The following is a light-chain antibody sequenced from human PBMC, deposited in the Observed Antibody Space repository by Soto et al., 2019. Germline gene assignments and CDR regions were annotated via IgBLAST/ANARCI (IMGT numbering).Light chain of an antibody. Sequence: QSVLTQPASVSGSPGPSIPSSCTGTSSDVGGYNYVSWYQQHTGKAPKLMIYDVNNRPSGVSDRFSGSKSGNTASLTISGLQAEDEADYFCSSYTSSNTLYVLGAGT. CDR1: SSDVGGYNY. V-gene: IGLV2-14*01. J-gene: IGLJ1*01. CDR3: SSYTSSNTLYV. CDR2: DVN.